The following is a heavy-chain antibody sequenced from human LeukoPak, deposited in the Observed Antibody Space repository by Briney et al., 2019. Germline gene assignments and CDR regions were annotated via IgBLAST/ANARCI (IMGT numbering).Heavy chain of an antibody. CDR1: GFTFSSYA. J-gene: IGHJ4*02. D-gene: IGHD2-2*01. Sequence: GGSLRLSCAASGFTFSSYAMHWVRQAPGKGLEWVAVISYDGSNKYYADSVKGRFTISRDNSKNTLYPQMNSLRAEDTAVYYCARDFTLELLLDYWGQGTLVTVSS. CDR2: ISYDGSNK. V-gene: IGHV3-30*04. CDR3: ARDFTLELLLDY.